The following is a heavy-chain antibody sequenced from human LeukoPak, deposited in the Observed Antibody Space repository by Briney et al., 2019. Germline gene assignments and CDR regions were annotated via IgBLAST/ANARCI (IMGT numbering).Heavy chain of an antibody. CDR2: IKQDGSEK. V-gene: IGHV3-7*03. CDR3: ARGPRITIFGVAANWFDP. D-gene: IGHD3-3*01. CDR1: GFTFSSYW. J-gene: IGHJ5*02. Sequence: PGGSLRLSCAASGFTFSSYWMSWVRQAPGKGLEWVANIKQDGSEKYYVDSVKGRFTISRDNAKNSLYLQMNSLRAEDTAVYYCARGPRITIFGVAANWFDPWGQGTLVTVSS.